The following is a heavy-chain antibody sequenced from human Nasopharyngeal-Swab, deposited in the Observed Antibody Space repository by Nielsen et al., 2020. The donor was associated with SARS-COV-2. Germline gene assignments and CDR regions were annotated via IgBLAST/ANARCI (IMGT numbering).Heavy chain of an antibody. CDR3: ASPGLWYGDYEPFDY. J-gene: IGHJ4*02. CDR2: ISYGGSNK. Sequence: GESLKISCAASGFTFSSYAMHWVRQAPGKGLEWVAVISYGGSNKYYADSVKGRFTISRDNSKNTLYLQMNSLRAEDTAVYYCASPGLWYGDYEPFDYWGQGTLVTVSS. V-gene: IGHV3-30-3*01. D-gene: IGHD4-17*01. CDR1: GFTFSSYA.